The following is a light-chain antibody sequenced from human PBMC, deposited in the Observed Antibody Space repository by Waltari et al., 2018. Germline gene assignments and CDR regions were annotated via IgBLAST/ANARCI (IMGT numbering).Light chain of an antibody. J-gene: IGKJ1*01. CDR2: ATS. V-gene: IGKV3-20*01. CDR3: QHYVRLPVT. Sequence: SCRASQSIGRTIAWYQQKPGQAPRLLIYATSTRATGIPDRFSCSGSETDFSLTIYRLEPEDFAVYYCQHYVRLPVTFGQGTKVEIK. CDR1: QSIGRT.